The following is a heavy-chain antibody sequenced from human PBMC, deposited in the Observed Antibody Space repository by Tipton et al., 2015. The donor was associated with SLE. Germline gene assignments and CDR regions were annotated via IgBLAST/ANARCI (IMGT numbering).Heavy chain of an antibody. D-gene: IGHD3-10*01. CDR3: ADRDSAGEYYGMDV. CDR2: IYYSGST. J-gene: IGHJ6*02. V-gene: IGHV4-31*03. CDR1: GGSISSGGYY. Sequence: LSLTCTVSGGSISSGGYYWSWIRQHPGKGLEWIGYIYYSGSTYYNPSLKSRVTISVDTSKNQFSLKLSSVTAADTAAYYCADRDSAGEYYGMDVWGQGTTVTVSS.